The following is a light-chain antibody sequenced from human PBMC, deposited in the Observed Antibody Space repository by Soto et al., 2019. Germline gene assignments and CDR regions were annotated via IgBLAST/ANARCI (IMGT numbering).Light chain of an antibody. V-gene: IGLV2-8*01. CDR2: EVS. CDR1: SRDVGGYNY. Sequence: QSALTQPPSASGSPGQSVTISCTGTSRDVGGYNYVSWYQQHPGKAPKLLISEVSKRPSGVPDRFSGSKSGNTASLTVSGLQAEDEADYYCSSYAGSNIIVFGTGTKLTVL. CDR3: SSYAGSNIIV. J-gene: IGLJ1*01.